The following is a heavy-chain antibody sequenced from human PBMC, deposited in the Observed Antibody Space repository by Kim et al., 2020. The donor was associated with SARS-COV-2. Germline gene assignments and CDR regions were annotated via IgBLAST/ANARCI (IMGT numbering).Heavy chain of an antibody. CDR3: ARGDMTTVTTWVDY. J-gene: IGHJ4*02. Sequence: QKFQGRVTITRDTSASTAYMELSSLRSEDTAVYYCARGDMTTVTTWVDYWGQGTLVTVSS. V-gene: IGHV1-3*01. D-gene: IGHD4-17*01.